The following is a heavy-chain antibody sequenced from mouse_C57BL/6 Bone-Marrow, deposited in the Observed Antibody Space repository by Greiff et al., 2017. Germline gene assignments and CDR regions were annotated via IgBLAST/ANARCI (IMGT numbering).Heavy chain of an antibody. D-gene: IGHD1-1*01. V-gene: IGHV1-52*01. J-gene: IGHJ2*01. Sequence: QVQLQQPGAELVRPGSSVKLSCKASGYTFTSYWMHWVKQRPIQGLEWIGNIDPSDSEPHYNQKFKDKATLTVDKSSSTAYMQLSSLTSEDSAVYYCARELRYSFYYFDYWGQGTTLTVAS. CDR2: IDPSDSEP. CDR1: GYTFTSYW. CDR3: ARELRYSFYYFDY.